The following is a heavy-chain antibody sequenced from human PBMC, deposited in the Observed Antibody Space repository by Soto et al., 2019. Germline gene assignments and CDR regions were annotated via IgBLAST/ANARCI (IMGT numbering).Heavy chain of an antibody. CDR2: IIPIFGTA. D-gene: IGHD2-21*01. J-gene: IGHJ4*02. Sequence: SVKVSCKASGGTFSSYAISWVRQAPGQGLEWMGGIIPIFGTANYAQKFQGRVTITADESTSTAYMELSSLRSEDTAVYYCGCDGGCSRPKRDCYNGFDFWGQGTPVTVSS. V-gene: IGHV1-69*13. CDR3: GCDGGCSRPKRDCYNGFDF. CDR1: GGTFSSYA.